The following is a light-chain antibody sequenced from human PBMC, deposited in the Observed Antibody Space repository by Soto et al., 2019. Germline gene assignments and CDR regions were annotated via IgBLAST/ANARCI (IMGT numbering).Light chain of an antibody. Sequence: AIQMTQSPSSLSASVGDRVTITCRASQGIRNDLGWYQQKPGEAPKLLISAASRLQSGVPSRFSGSGSGTDFTLTISNLQPEDFATYYCLQDANYPRTFGQGTKVEIK. CDR3: LQDANYPRT. CDR1: QGIRND. V-gene: IGKV1-6*01. CDR2: AAS. J-gene: IGKJ1*01.